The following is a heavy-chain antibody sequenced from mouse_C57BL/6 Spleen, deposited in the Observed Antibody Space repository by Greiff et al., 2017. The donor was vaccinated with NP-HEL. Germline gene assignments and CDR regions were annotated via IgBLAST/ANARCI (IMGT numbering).Heavy chain of an antibody. J-gene: IGHJ4*01. CDR1: GFNIKDYY. D-gene: IGHD2-12*01. CDR2: IDPEDGET. CDR3: ARGGPYHSTTGDAMDY. Sequence: EVKLVESGAELVKPGASVKLSCTASGFNIKDYYMHWVKQRTEQGLEWIGRIDPEDGETKYAPKFQGKATITADTSSNTAYLQLSSLTSEDTAVYYCARGGPYHSTTGDAMDYWGQGTSVTVSS. V-gene: IGHV14-2*01.